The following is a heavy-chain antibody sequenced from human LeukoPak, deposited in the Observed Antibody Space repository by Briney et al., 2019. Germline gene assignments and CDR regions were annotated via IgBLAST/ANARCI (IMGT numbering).Heavy chain of an antibody. Sequence: GGSLRLSCAASGFTFSSCGMHWGCQAPGKGLDLETVISYDGSNKYYADSVKGRFAISRDNSKNTLYLQMNSLRAEDTAVYYCAKEGYYGSGRTSFDIWGQGTMVTGSS. CDR2: ISYDGSNK. CDR1: GFTFSSCG. CDR3: AKEGYYGSGRTSFDI. V-gene: IGHV3-30*18. J-gene: IGHJ3*02. D-gene: IGHD3-10*01.